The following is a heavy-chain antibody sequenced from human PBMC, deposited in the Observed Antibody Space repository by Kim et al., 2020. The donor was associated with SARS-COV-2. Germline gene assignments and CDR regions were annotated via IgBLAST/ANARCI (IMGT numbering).Heavy chain of an antibody. CDR3: ARVSAKTAR. CDR2: INSDGSSL. V-gene: IGHV3-74*01. J-gene: IGHJ4*02. Sequence: GGSLRLSCAASGFTFSSYWMHWVRQGPGKGLVWVSGINSDGSSLKYADSVKGRFTISRDNAKNTLYLQMNSLGAEDSAVYYCARVSAKTARWGQGTLVTVSS. CDR1: GFTFSSYW. D-gene: IGHD6-6*01.